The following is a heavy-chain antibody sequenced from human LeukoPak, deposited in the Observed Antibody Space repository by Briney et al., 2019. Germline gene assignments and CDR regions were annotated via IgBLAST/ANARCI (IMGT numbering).Heavy chain of an antibody. V-gene: IGHV4-59*08. J-gene: IGHJ3*02. Sequence: SETLSLTCTVSGGSISGDHWNWIRQPPGKGLEWIGYVYSSGNTNYNPSLKSRVTISIDTSKNQFSLKLSSVTAADTAVYYCARRNDFGIWGQGTMVTVS. CDR3: ARRNDFGI. CDR2: VYSSGNT. CDR1: GGSISGDH.